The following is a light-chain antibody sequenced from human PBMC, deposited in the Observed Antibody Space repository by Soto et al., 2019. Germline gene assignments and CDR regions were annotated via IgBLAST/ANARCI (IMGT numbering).Light chain of an antibody. CDR1: QTISSW. V-gene: IGKV1-5*03. CDR3: QLYNSYSEA. Sequence: DIQMTQSPSTLSGPVVDRVTITCLASQTISSWLAWYQQKPGKAPKLLIYKASTLKSGVPSRFSGSGSGTEFTLTISSLQPDDFATYYCQLYNSYSEAFGQGTKVDI. J-gene: IGKJ1*01. CDR2: KAS.